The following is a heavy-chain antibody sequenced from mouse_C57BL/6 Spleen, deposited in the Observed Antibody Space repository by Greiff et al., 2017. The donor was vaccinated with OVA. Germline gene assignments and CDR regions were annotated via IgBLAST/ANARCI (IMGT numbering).Heavy chain of an antibody. CDR3: ARSPYDYDGAWFAY. V-gene: IGHV1-26*01. D-gene: IGHD2-4*01. CDR1: GYTFTDYY. CDR2: INPNNGGT. Sequence: VQLQQSGPELVKPGASVKISCKASGYTFTDYYMNWVKQSHGKSLEWIGDINPNNGGTSYNQKFKGKATLTVDKSSSTAYMELRSLTSEDSAVYYCARSPYDYDGAWFAYWGQGTLVTVSA. J-gene: IGHJ3*01.